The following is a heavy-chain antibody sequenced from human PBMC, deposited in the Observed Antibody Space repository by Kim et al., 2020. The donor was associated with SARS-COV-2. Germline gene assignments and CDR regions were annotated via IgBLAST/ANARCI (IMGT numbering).Heavy chain of an antibody. CDR3: AKVHDAFDI. J-gene: IGHJ3*02. Sequence: GGTNYAQKFQGRVTMTRDTSISTAYMELSRLRSDDTAVYYCAKVHDAFDIWGQGTMVTVSS. CDR2: GGT. V-gene: IGHV1-2*02.